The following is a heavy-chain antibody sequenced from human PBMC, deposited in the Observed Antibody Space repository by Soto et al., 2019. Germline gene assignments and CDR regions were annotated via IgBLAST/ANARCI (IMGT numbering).Heavy chain of an antibody. CDR2: INWNSGSI. J-gene: IGHJ1*01. V-gene: IGHV3-9*01. CDR1: GFTFDDYA. D-gene: IGHD6-13*01. CDR3: VKDESINWYSGHFRH. Sequence: LRLSCAASGFTFDDYAMHWVRQVPGKGLEWVSGINWNSGSIGYGDSVKGRFAISKDNAKNSLHLQMNSLSAEDTAFYYCVKDESINWYSGHFRHWGQGTLVTVSS.